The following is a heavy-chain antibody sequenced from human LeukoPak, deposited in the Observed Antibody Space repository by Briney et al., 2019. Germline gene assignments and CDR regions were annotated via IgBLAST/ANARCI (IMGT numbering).Heavy chain of an antibody. Sequence: HRASVKVSCKASGYTFTGYYMHWVRQAPGQGLEWMGWINPNSGGTNCAQKFQGRVTMTRDTSINTAYMELSSLRFDDTAVYYCARGATAGRFSLRPTGAYYMDVWGKGTTVTVSS. J-gene: IGHJ6*03. D-gene: IGHD6-13*01. CDR2: INPNSGGT. CDR1: GYTFTGYY. V-gene: IGHV1-2*02. CDR3: ARGATAGRFSLRPTGAYYMDV.